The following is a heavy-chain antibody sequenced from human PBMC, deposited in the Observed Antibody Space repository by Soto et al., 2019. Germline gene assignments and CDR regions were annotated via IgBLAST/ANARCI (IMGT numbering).Heavy chain of an antibody. V-gene: IGHV4-61*01. CDR1: GGSVSSGSYY. CDR2: IYYSGST. CDR3: ARGGGYDYGLWWFDP. J-gene: IGHJ5*02. Sequence: LSLTCTVSGGSVSSGSYYWSWIRQPPGKGLEWIGYIYYSGSTNYNPSLKSRVTISVDTSKNQFSLKLSSVTAADTAVYYCARGGGYDYGLWWFDPWGQGTLVTHLL. D-gene: IGHD4-17*01.